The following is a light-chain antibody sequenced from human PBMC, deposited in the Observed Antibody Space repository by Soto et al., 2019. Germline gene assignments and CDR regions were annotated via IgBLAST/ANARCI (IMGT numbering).Light chain of an antibody. CDR1: SSDIGGYNY. CDR2: DVN. Sequence: QSVLTQPASVSGSPGQSITISCTGTSSDIGGYNYVSWFQQHPGKAPKLIIYDVNKRPSGVSNRFSGSKSGTTASLAISGLQAEDEAEYFCSSYAGTNTLVLFGGGTKLTVL. CDR3: SSYAGTNTLVL. J-gene: IGLJ2*01. V-gene: IGLV2-14*01.